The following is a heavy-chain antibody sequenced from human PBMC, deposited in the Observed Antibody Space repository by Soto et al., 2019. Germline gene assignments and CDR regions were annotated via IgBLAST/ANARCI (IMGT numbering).Heavy chain of an antibody. CDR1: GGTFSSYA. CDR2: IIPIFGTA. J-gene: IGHJ6*02. D-gene: IGHD3-10*01. Sequence: GASVKVSCKASGGTFSSYAISWVLQAPGQGLEWMGGIIPIFGTANYAQKFQGRVTITADESTSTAYMELSSLRSEDTAVYYCASRAPAGASRPYYYGMDVWGQGTTVTVSS. V-gene: IGHV1-69*13. CDR3: ASRAPAGASRPYYYGMDV.